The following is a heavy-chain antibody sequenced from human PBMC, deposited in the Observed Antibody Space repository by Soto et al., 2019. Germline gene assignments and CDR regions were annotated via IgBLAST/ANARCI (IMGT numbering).Heavy chain of an antibody. J-gene: IGHJ4*02. CDR3: AKDSALDY. CDR1: GFTFSDYY. CDR2: ISGSRNK. Sequence: GGSLRLSCAASGFTFSDYYMTWIRQAPGKGLKWVSFISGSRNKYYADSVKGRFTISRDNSKNTLYLQMNSLRAEDTAVYYCAKDSALDYWGQGTLVTVSS. V-gene: IGHV3-11*04. D-gene: IGHD3-10*01.